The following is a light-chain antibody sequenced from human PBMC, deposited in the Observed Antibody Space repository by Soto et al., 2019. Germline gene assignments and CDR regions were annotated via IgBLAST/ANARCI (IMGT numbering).Light chain of an antibody. V-gene: IGKV1-39*01. CDR2: AAS. CDR3: QQSYSTPLA. J-gene: IGKJ1*01. Sequence: DIEVTQCPYSPSASVGDRVTITCRASQSISSYLNWYQQKPGKAPKLLIYAASSLQSGVPSRFSGSGSGTDSTLTISSLQPEDFTTYYCQQSYSTPLAFCQGTNVDTK. CDR1: QSISSY.